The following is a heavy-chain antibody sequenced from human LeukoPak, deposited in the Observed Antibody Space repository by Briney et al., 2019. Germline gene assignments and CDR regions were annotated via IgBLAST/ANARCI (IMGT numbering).Heavy chain of an antibody. D-gene: IGHD3-3*01. V-gene: IGHV1-69*13. CDR3: AREARYDFWSGYYTQFFDY. CDR1: GGTFSSYA. J-gene: IGHJ4*02. CDR2: IIPIFGTA. Sequence: SVKVSCKASGGTFSSYAISWVRQAPGQGLEWMGGIIPIFGTANYAQKFQGRVTITADESTSSAYMELSSLRSEDTAVYYCAREARYDFWSGYYTQFFDYWGQGTLVTVSS.